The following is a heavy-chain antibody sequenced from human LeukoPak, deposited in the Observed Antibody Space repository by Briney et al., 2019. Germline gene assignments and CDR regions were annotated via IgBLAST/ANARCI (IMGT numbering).Heavy chain of an antibody. CDR1: GGTFSSYA. V-gene: IGHV1-69*13. Sequence: GASVKVSCKASGGTFSSYAISWVRQAPGEGLEWMGGIIPIFGTASYAQKFQGRVTITADESTSTAYMELSSLRSEDTAVYYCARDRIVGVPHGYFQHWGQGTLVTVSS. CDR3: ARDRIVGVPHGYFQH. CDR2: IIPIFGTA. J-gene: IGHJ1*01. D-gene: IGHD1-26*01.